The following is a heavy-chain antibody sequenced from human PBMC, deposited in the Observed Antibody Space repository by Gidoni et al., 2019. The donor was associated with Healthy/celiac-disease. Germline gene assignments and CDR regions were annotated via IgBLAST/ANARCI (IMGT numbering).Heavy chain of an antibody. CDR3: AREGHMVRGVITSPDY. CDR2: IWYDGSNK. Sequence: QVQLVESGGGVVQPGRSLILSCAASGFTFSRYGMHWVRPAPGKGLEWVEVIWYDGSNKYYADSVKGRFTISRDNSKNTLYLQMNSLRAEDTAVYYCAREGHMVRGVITSPDYWGQGTLVTVSS. V-gene: IGHV3-33*01. J-gene: IGHJ4*02. D-gene: IGHD3-10*01. CDR1: GFTFSRYG.